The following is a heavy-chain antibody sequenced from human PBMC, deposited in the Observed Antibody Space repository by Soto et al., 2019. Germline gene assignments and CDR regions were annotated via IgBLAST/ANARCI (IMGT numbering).Heavy chain of an antibody. D-gene: IGHD5-18*01. J-gene: IGHJ6*02. CDR1: GGSVSSGSYY. CDR2: IYYSGST. V-gene: IGHV4-61*01. Sequence: PSETLSLTCTVSGGSVSSGSYYWSWIRQPPGKGLEWIGYIYYSGSTNYNPSLKSRVTISVDMSKNQFSLKLSSVTAADTAVYYCARTRARGYSYGPDYYYYYGMDVWGQGTTVTVS. CDR3: ARTRARGYSYGPDYYYYYGMDV.